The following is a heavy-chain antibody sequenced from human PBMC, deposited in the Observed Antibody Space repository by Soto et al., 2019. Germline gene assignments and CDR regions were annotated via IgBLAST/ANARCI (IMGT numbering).Heavy chain of an antibody. CDR3: VRDRDLYRDMFHADL. CDR2: ITVRTGNV. V-gene: IGHV3-48*02. CDR1: GFAFSSYA. Sequence: SGGSLRLSCAASGFAFSSYAMSWVRQAPGKGLEWLAYITVRTGNVLYADSVRGRFTISADNAENSVILQMNSLRDEDSAVYFCVRDRDLYRDMFHADLWGQGTLVTVSS. J-gene: IGHJ4*01. D-gene: IGHD3-10*02.